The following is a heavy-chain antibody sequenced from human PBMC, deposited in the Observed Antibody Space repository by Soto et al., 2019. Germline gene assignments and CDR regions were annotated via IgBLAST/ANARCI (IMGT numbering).Heavy chain of an antibody. D-gene: IGHD3-10*01. Sequence: QVQLVQSGAEVRKPGASVKVSCKASGYTFSNYGLSWVRQAPGQGLEWMGWISDYNGNTHYAQKFEGRLMMATDTSTGTAYVELRSLTSDDTAVYFCAREGYYSGSGTYSPPRYYGMDVWGQGTTVTVSS. CDR1: GYTFSNYG. J-gene: IGHJ6*02. CDR3: AREGYYSGSGTYSPPRYYGMDV. CDR2: ISDYNGNT. V-gene: IGHV1-18*01.